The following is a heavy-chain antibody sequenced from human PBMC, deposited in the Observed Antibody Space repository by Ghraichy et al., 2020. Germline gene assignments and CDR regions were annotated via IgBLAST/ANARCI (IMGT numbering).Heavy chain of an antibody. CDR2: IDRDGRT. CDR1: GFTFQEYT. CDR3: AKERATLFFDY. Sequence: SCAASGFTFQEYTIHWIRQAPGKGLEWVSLIDRDGRTFYTDSVKGRFTVSRDNSKNSLYLQMNSLRTEDTAFYYCAKERATLFFDYWGQGTLVTVSS. V-gene: IGHV3-43*01. J-gene: IGHJ4*02. D-gene: IGHD2-15*01.